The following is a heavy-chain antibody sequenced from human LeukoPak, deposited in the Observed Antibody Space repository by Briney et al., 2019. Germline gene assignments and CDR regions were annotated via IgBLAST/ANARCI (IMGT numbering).Heavy chain of an antibody. CDR3: AGRGYSGYDFDY. D-gene: IGHD5-12*01. Sequence: ASVKVSCKASGYTFTTYYIHWVRQAPGQGLEWIGVINSRDGTTSDPQKFQGRLTMTRDTSTSTVYMELNSLRSDDTAVYYCAGRGYSGYDFDYWGQGTLVTVSS. CDR1: GYTFTTYY. J-gene: IGHJ4*02. CDR2: INSRDGTT. V-gene: IGHV1-46*01.